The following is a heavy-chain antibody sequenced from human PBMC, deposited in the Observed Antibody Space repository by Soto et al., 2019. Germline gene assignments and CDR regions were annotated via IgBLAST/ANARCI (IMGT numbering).Heavy chain of an antibody. V-gene: IGHV3-30*18. J-gene: IGHJ4*02. CDR1: GFTFSSYG. D-gene: IGHD2-21*02. Sequence: QVQLVESGGGVVQPGRSLRLSCAASGFTFSSYGMHWVRQAPGKGLEWVAVISYDGSNKYYADSVKGRFTISRDNSKNTLYLQMNSLRAEDTAVYYCAKDCGGDCYGGCDYWGQGTLVTVSS. CDR2: ISYDGSNK. CDR3: AKDCGGDCYGGCDY.